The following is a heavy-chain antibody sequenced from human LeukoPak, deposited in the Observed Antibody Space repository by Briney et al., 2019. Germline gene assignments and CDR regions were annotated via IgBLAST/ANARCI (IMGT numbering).Heavy chain of an antibody. D-gene: IGHD3-22*01. CDR1: GGSISSYC. CDR3: TRGSIAYYYMDV. Sequence: SETLSLTCTVSGGSISSYCWSWIRQPPGKGLEWIGNIYYSGCTNYNPSLKSRVTISVDTSKNQFSLKLSSVTAADTAVYYCTRGSIAYYYMDVWGKGTTVTISS. V-gene: IGHV4-59*01. J-gene: IGHJ6*03. CDR2: IYYSGCT.